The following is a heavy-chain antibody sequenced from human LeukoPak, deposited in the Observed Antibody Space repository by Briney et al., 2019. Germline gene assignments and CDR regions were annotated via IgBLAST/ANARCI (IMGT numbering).Heavy chain of an antibody. CDR1: GFTFSSYS. CDR3: ARDQGGSGGN. Sequence: GGSLRLSCAASGFTFSSYSMHWVRQAPWKGLEWVSSISSSGTYIYYADPVKGRFTISRDNAKNSVHLQMNSLRAEDTAVYYCARDQGGSGGNWGQGTLVTVSS. D-gene: IGHD3-10*01. J-gene: IGHJ4*02. CDR2: ISSSGTYI. V-gene: IGHV3-21*01.